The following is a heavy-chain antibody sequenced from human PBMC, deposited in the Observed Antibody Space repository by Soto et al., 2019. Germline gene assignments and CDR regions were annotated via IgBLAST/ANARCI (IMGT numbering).Heavy chain of an antibody. CDR1: GGIFSSNT. D-gene: IGHD2-21*02. Sequence: QGYLVQSGAEVKKPGSSVKISCKDSGGIFSSNTINGVRQAAGQGLEWMGGIIPLFGTANYAEKFQGRVTITAYKSTRTDYMQLTSLRSEDTAVYYCASKASCGGDCYALDSWGQGTLVTVSS. V-gene: IGHV1-69*06. CDR3: ASKASCGGDCYALDS. CDR2: IIPLFGTA. J-gene: IGHJ4*02.